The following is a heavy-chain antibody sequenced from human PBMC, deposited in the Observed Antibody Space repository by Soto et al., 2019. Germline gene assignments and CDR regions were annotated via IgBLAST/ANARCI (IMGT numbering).Heavy chain of an antibody. CDR2: ISSDGDTI. V-gene: IGHV3-48*03. CDR3: ASTWGSSDY. D-gene: IGHD7-27*01. Sequence: EVRLVESGGGLVQPGGSLRLSCAASGITFSTYEMNWVRQVPGKGLEWISFISSDGDTIYYAVSVKGRFTISRDNAKNSLYLQMNSLRAEDSAVYYCASTWGSSDYWGQGTRVTVSA. J-gene: IGHJ4*02. CDR1: GITFSTYE.